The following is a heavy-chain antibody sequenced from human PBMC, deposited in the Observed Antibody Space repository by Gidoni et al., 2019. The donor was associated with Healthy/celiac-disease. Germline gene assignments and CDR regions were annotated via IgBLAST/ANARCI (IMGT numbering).Heavy chain of an antibody. CDR2: IYYSGST. J-gene: IGHJ6*02. CDR3: ARDRPGIAADPYYYYYGMDV. Sequence: QVQLQESGPGLVKPSETLSLTCTVSGGSISSYHWSWIRQPPGKGLEWIGYIYYSGSTNYNPSLKSRVTISVDTSKNQFSLKLSSVTAADTAVYYCARDRPGIAADPYYYYYGMDVWGQGTTVTVSS. CDR1: GGSISSYH. V-gene: IGHV4-59*01. D-gene: IGHD6-13*01.